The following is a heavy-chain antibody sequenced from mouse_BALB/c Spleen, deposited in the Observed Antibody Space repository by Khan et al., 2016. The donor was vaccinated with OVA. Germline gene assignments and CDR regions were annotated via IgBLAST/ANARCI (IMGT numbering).Heavy chain of an antibody. CDR1: GFSLTTYG. V-gene: IGHV2-2*02. D-gene: IGHD2-4*01. Sequence: QVQLKESGPGLVQPSQSLSITCTVSGFSLTTYGVHWVRQSPGKGLEWLGVIWSGGSTDYNAAFISRLSISKDNSTSQVFFKMNSLQANDTAIYYCARNYDYDEGLAYWGQGTLVIVSA. J-gene: IGHJ3*01. CDR3: ARNYDYDEGLAY. CDR2: IWSGGST.